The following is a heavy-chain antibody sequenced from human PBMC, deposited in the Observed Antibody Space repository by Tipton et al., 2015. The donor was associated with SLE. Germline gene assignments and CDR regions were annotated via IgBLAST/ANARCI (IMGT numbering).Heavy chain of an antibody. Sequence: SLRLSCAASGFTFSSYWMSWVRQAPGKGLEWVANIKQDGSEKYYVDSVKGRFTISRDNAKNSLYLQMNSLRAEDTAVYYRAREAAAGAFDIWGQGTMVTVSS. V-gene: IGHV3-7*03. CDR3: AREAAAGAFDI. CDR2: IKQDGSEK. D-gene: IGHD6-13*01. CDR1: GFTFSSYW. J-gene: IGHJ3*02.